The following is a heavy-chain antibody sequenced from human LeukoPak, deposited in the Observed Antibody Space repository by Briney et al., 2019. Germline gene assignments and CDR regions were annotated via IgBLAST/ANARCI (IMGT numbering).Heavy chain of an antibody. CDR2: IKHDEIEK. CDR3: AKDRTTVTTRRNWFDP. J-gene: IGHJ5*02. D-gene: IGHD4-17*01. Sequence: PGGSLRLSCAASGFTFNNYWMSWVRQAPGKGLEWVANIKHDEIEKYYVDSVKGRFTISRDNAKNSLFLQMNSLRAEDTAVYYCAKDRTTVTTRRNWFDPWGQGTLVTVSS. V-gene: IGHV3-7*01. CDR1: GFTFNNYW.